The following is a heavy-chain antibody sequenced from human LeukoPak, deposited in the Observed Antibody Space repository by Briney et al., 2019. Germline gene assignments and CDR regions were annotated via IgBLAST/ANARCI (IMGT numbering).Heavy chain of an antibody. CDR2: LYSGGKT. V-gene: IGHV3-66*01. J-gene: IGHJ3*01. Sequence: GGSLRLSCAASGFIFSSNYMSWVRQAPGKGLEWLSDLYSGGKTYYADPVKGRFIISRDNSKNTLYFQMNSLRAEDTAVYYCARVSPSDAFDVWGQGTMVTVSS. CDR1: GFIFSSNY. CDR3: ARVSPSDAFDV.